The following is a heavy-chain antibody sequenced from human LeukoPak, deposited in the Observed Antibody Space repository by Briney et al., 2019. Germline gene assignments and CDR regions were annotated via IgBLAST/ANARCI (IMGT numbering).Heavy chain of an antibody. D-gene: IGHD1-1*01. CDR1: GYSFTTYW. CDR2: IYPADSDT. V-gene: IGHV5-51*01. J-gene: IGHJ4*02. CDR3: AGRGTGTTLAFDY. Sequence: RGESLKISCKGSGYSFTTYWIGWVRPMPGKDLEWMGIIYPADSDTRYSPSFQGQVTISVDKSISTAYLQWSSLKASDTAIYYRAGRGTGTTLAFDYWGQGTLVTVSS.